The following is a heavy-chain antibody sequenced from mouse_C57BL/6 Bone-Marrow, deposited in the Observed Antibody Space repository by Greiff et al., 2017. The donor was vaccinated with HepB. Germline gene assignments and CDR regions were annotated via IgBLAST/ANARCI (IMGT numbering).Heavy chain of an antibody. D-gene: IGHD3-1*01. V-gene: IGHV5-16*01. Sequence: EVMLVESEGGLVQPGSSMKLSCTASGFTFSDYYMARVRQVPEKGLEWVANINYDGSSTYYLDSLKSRFIISRDNAKNILYLQMSSLKSEDTATYYCARDGGYGYWYFDVWGTGTTVTVSS. CDR1: GFTFSDYY. CDR3: ARDGGYGYWYFDV. CDR2: INYDGSST. J-gene: IGHJ1*03.